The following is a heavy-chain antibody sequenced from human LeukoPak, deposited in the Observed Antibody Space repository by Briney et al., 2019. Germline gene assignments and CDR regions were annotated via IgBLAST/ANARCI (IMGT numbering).Heavy chain of an antibody. Sequence: GGSLRLSCAASGFTFSSYGMHWVRQAPGKGLEWVAVIWYDGSDKYYADSVKGRFTISRDNSKNTLYLQMNSLRVEDTAVYYCAKAQGRYSSSWYYFDYWGQGTLVTVSS. J-gene: IGHJ4*02. V-gene: IGHV3-33*06. CDR3: AKAQGRYSSSWYYFDY. D-gene: IGHD6-13*01. CDR1: GFTFSSYG. CDR2: IWYDGSDK.